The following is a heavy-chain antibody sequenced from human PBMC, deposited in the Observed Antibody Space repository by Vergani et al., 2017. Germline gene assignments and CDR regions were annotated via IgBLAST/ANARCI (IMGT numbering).Heavy chain of an antibody. CDR3: ARGDYGILTGYRY. Sequence: QVQVVQSGAEVKKSGASVKVSCKTSGYTFSNYYMHWVRQAPGQGLEWMGIINPSGGHTHYAQKLQGRFTMTRDTSTSTVYMELSSLRSEDTAIYYCARGDYGILTGYRYWGQGTLVTVSA. V-gene: IGHV1-46*03. J-gene: IGHJ4*02. CDR2: INPSGGHT. D-gene: IGHD3-9*01. CDR1: GYTFSNYY.